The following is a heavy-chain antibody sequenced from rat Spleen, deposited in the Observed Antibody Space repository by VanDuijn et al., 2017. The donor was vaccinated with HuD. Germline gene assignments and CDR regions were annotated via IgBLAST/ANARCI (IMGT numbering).Heavy chain of an antibody. Sequence: QVQVKESGPGLVQPSQTLSLTCTVSGFSLSSYGVIWVRQPPGKGLEWIGAIWSGESTDYNSALKSRLSISRDTSKSQVFLKMNSLQTEDTATYYCARDGGIYYYSSYVNWFAYWGQGTLVTVSS. J-gene: IGHJ3*01. CDR2: IWSGEST. D-gene: IGHD1-2*01. CDR1: GFSLSSYG. V-gene: IGHV2-4*01. CDR3: ARDGGIYYYSSYVNWFAY.